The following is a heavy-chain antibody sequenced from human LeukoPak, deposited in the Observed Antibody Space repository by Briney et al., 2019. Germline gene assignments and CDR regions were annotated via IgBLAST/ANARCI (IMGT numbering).Heavy chain of an antibody. CDR1: GGSISSGDYY. CDR3: ASTYYDFWSGYDLKFDY. CDR2: IYYSGST. D-gene: IGHD3-3*01. J-gene: IGHJ4*02. Sequence: SETLSLTCTVSGGSISSGDYYWSWIRQPPGKGLEWIGYIYYSGSTYYNPSLKSRVTISVDTSKSQFSLKLSSVTAADTAVYYCASTYYDFWSGYDLKFDYWGQGTLVTVSS. V-gene: IGHV4-30-4*08.